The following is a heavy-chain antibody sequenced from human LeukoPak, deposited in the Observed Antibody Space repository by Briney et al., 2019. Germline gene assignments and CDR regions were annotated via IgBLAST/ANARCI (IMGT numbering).Heavy chain of an antibody. D-gene: IGHD3-10*01. CDR2: ISGSGGST. CDR3: AKEGGLWFGESRDYFDY. J-gene: IGHJ4*02. CDR1: GFTFSSYA. Sequence: GGSLRLSCAASGFTFSSYAKSWVRQAPGKGLEWVSAISGSGGSTYYADSVKGRFTISRDNSKNTLYLQMNSLRAEDTAVYYCAKEGGLWFGESRDYFDYWGQGTLVTVSS. V-gene: IGHV3-23*01.